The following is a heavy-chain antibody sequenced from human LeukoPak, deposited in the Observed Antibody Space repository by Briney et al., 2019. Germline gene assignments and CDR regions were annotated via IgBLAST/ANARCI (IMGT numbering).Heavy chain of an antibody. D-gene: IGHD3-16*01. Sequence: SLRLSCAASGFTSNCCAMSWVRQAPGKGLEWVGFIRSKAYGGTTEYAASVKGRFTISRDDSKSIAYLQMNSLKTEDTAVYYCTGEGGYFDYWGQGTLVTVSS. CDR2: IRSKAYGGTT. CDR3: TGEGGYFDY. J-gene: IGHJ4*02. CDR1: GFTSNCCA. V-gene: IGHV3-49*04.